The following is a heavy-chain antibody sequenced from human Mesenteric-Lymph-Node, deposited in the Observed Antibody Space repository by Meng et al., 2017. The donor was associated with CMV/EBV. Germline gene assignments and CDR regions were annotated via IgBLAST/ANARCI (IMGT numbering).Heavy chain of an antibody. V-gene: IGHV1-18*01. CDR1: NYTLTTNG. CDR2: ISPYNGDT. J-gene: IGHJ5*02. D-gene: IGHD3-10*01. Sequence: ASVKVSCKTSNYTLTTNGIVWVRQAPGQGLEWLGWISPYNGDTKYAQNFLWRLTLSTDTSTRTAYMDLRSLTSDDTAVYYCATVTYDGSGSYYNWFHPWGQGTLVTVSS. CDR3: ATVTYDGSGSYYNWFHP.